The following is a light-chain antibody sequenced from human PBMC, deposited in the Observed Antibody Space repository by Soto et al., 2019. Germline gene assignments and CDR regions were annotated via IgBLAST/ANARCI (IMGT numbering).Light chain of an antibody. V-gene: IGKV3-20*01. CDR1: QSVSSSY. J-gene: IGKJ1*01. CDR3: HLYET. Sequence: EIVLTQSPGTLSLSPGPRAPLSCRASQSVSSSYLGWYQKNPGQAARPLMYGASIWAAGVPDRFSGSGSGTEFTLTISRLEPEDFTVHYCHLYETFGQGTKV. CDR2: GAS.